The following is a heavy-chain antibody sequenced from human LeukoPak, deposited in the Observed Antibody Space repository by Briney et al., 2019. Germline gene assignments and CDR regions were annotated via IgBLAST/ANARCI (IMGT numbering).Heavy chain of an antibody. CDR1: GGSISSYY. V-gene: IGHV4-59*08. J-gene: IGHJ4*02. CDR2: IYYSGST. Sequence: SETLSLTCTVSGGSISSYYWSWIRQPPGKGLEWIGYIYYSGSTNYNPSLKSRVTISVDTSKNQFSLKLSSVTAADTAVYYCARTWELTFDYWGQGTLVTVSS. D-gene: IGHD1-26*01. CDR3: ARTWELTFDY.